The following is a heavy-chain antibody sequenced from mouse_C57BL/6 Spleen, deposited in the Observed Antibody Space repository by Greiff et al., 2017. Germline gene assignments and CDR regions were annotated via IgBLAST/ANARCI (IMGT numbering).Heavy chain of an antibody. J-gene: IGHJ4*01. CDR2: INPSSGYT. V-gene: IGHV1-4*01. D-gene: IGHD2-3*01. CDR1: GYTFTSYT. Sequence: VQLQQSGAELARPGASVKMSCKASGYTFTSYTMHWVKQRPGQGLEWIGYINPSSGYTKYNQKFKDKDTLTADTSSSTAYMQLSRLTSEDAVCYYGARSRIYDGYWGDMDYWGQGTSVTVSS. CDR3: ARSRIYDGYWGDMDY.